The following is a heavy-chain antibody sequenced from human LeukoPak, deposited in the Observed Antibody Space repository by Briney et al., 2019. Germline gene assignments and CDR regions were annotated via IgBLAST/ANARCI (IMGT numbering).Heavy chain of an antibody. D-gene: IGHD6-13*01. CDR2: ISGSGGST. J-gene: IGHJ6*02. Sequence: PGGSLTLSCAASGCTFSSYAMSWVRQAPGQGLELVSAISGSGGSTYYEDSVKGRFTISRDNSKNTLYLQMNSLRAEDTAVYYCAKDLAGTGYSSSWYVYYYYGMDVWGQGTTVTVSS. CDR1: GCTFSSYA. CDR3: AKDLAGTGYSSSWYVYYYYGMDV. V-gene: IGHV3-23*01.